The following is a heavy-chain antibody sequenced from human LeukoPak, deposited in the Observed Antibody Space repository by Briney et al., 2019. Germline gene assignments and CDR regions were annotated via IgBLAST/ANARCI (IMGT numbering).Heavy chain of an antibody. CDR2: IIPIFGTA. V-gene: IGHV1-69*13. Sequence: SVKVSCKASGGTFSSYAISWVRQAPGQGLEWMGGIIPIFGTANYAQKFQGRVTITADESTSTAYMELSSLRSEDTAVYYCARDHYSSGWFDYWGQGTLVTVSS. J-gene: IGHJ4*02. CDR3: ARDHYSSGWFDY. D-gene: IGHD6-19*01. CDR1: GGTFSSYA.